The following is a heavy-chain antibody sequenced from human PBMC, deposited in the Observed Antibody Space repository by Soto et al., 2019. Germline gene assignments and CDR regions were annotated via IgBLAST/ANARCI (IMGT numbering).Heavy chain of an antibody. CDR3: ARAYYFDTSGVGSRFDY. Sequence: PGGSLRLSCAATGFSFSSFTMNWVRQAPGRGLEWVAVISYDGTNKYYAGSLTGRFTISRDNSQNTLFLQVNSLSAEDTVVYYCARAYYFDTSGVGSRFDYWGQGTQVTVSS. D-gene: IGHD3-22*01. J-gene: IGHJ4*02. V-gene: IGHV3-30-3*01. CDR1: GFSFSSFT. CDR2: ISYDGTNK.